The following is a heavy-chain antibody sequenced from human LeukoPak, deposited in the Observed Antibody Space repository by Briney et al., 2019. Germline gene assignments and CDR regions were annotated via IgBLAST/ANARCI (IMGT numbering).Heavy chain of an antibody. V-gene: IGHV4-34*01. CDR3: ARAVCGKQQLPCVNWFDP. CDR1: GGSFSGYC. CDR2: INHSGST. J-gene: IGHJ5*02. Sequence: SETLSLTCAVYGGSFSGYCWSWIRQPPGKGLEWIGEINHSGSTNYNPSLKSRVTISVDTSKNQFSLKLSSVTAADTAVYYCARAVCGKQQLPCVNWFDPWGQRTLVTVSS. D-gene: IGHD6-13*01.